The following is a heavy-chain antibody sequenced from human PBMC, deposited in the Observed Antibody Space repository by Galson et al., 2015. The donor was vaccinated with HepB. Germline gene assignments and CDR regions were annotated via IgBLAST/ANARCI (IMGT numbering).Heavy chain of an antibody. CDR3: AKDRGGDSSGWYGPNYFDS. D-gene: IGHD6-19*01. V-gene: IGHV1-18*01. CDR1: SYTFDNYG. Sequence: SVKVSCKASSYTFDNYGVSWVRQAPGQGLEWMGWISGYNGNTNYAQRVQGRVTMSTDTSTSTAYMELRSLRSDDTAIYYCAKDRGGDSSGWYGPNYFDSWGQGTLVTVSS. CDR2: ISGYNGNT. J-gene: IGHJ4*02.